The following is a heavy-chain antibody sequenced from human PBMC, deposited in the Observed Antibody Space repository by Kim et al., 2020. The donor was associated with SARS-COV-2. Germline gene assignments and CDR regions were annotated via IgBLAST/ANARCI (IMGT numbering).Heavy chain of an antibody. V-gene: IGHV3-30*07. J-gene: IGHJ4*02. CDR3: ARDLTGSIDY. D-gene: IGHD1-1*01. Sequence: SVNVRFPISRDDSKNTLFLQLNSLRAEDTAVYYCARDLTGSIDYWGQGTLVTVSS.